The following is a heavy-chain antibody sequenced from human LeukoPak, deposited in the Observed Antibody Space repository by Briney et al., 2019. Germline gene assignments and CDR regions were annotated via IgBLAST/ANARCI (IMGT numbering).Heavy chain of an antibody. CDR2: ISGSGGST. CDR3: ARDDCSSISCYHNWFDP. J-gene: IGHJ5*02. V-gene: IGHV3-23*01. CDR1: GFTFSSYA. Sequence: GGSLRLSCEASGFTFSSYAMNWVRQAPGKGLEWVSAISGSGGSTYYADSVKGRFTISRDNSKNTLYLQMNSLRAEDTAVYYCARDDCSSISCYHNWFDPWGQGTLVTVSS. D-gene: IGHD2-2*01.